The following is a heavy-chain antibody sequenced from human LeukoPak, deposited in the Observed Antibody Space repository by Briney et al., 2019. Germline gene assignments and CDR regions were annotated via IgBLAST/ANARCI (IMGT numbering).Heavy chain of an antibody. D-gene: IGHD3-3*01. Sequence: GGSLRLSCAASGFTVSSNYMSWVRQAPGKGLEWVSVIYSGGSTYYADSVKGRFTISRDNSKNTLYLQMNSLRAEDTAVYYCAKDRKYYDFWSGYYMAYWGQGTLVTVSS. CDR3: AKDRKYYDFWSGYYMAY. J-gene: IGHJ4*02. V-gene: IGHV3-53*01. CDR2: IYSGGST. CDR1: GFTVSSNY.